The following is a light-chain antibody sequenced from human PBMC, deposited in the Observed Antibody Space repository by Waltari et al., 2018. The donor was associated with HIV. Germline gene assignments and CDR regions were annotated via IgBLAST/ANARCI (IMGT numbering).Light chain of an antibody. CDR3: QSYDSSLSVV. CDR2: GTR. J-gene: IGLJ2*01. V-gene: IGLV1-40*01. Sequence: QSVLTQPPSVSGAPGQRVTISCTGSSSNIGAGYDVHWYQPLPGTAPKLLIYGTRNRPSGVPDRFSGSKSGTSASLAITGLQAEDEADYYCQSYDSSLSVVFGGGTKLTVL. CDR1: SSNIGAGYD.